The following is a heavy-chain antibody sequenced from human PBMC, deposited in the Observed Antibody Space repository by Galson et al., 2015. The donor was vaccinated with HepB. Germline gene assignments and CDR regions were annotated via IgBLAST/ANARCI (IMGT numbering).Heavy chain of an antibody. CDR1: GGTFSSYA. J-gene: IGHJ6*02. Sequence: SVKVSCKASGGTFSSYAISWVRQAPGQGLEWMGRIIPILGIANYAQKFQGRVTITADKSTSTAYMGLSSLRSEDTAVYYCAAPSLYCSSTSCYALYYYYGMDVWGQGTTVTVSS. D-gene: IGHD2-2*01. V-gene: IGHV1-69*04. CDR2: IIPILGIA. CDR3: AAPSLYCSSTSCYALYYYYGMDV.